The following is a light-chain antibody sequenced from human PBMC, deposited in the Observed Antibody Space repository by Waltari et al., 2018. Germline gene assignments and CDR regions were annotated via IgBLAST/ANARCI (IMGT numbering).Light chain of an antibody. J-gene: IGKJ1*01. CDR2: DAS. CDR1: RDINNY. V-gene: IGKV1-33*01. Sequence: DIRMTQSPSSLSASVGDRVTITCQATRDINNYLNWYQQKPGKAPKILIYDASTLETGVPSRFSGSGSGTDFVFTISRLQPEDIATYYCQHYDGVPPWTFGQGTRVDFK. CDR3: QHYDGVPPWT.